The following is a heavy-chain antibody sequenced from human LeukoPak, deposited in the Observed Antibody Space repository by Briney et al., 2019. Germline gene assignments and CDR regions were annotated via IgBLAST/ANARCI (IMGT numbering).Heavy chain of an antibody. D-gene: IGHD2-2*01. CDR1: GGSISSYY. V-gene: IGHV4-59*01. CDR2: IYYSGST. J-gene: IGHJ3*02. CDR3: ARGYCSSTSCYSEFDAFDI. Sequence: SETLSLTCTVSGGSISSYYWSWIRQPPGKGLEWIGYIYYSGSTNYNPSLKSRVTISVDTSKNQFSLKLSSVTAADTAVYYCARGYCSSTSCYSEFDAFDIWGQGTMVTVSS.